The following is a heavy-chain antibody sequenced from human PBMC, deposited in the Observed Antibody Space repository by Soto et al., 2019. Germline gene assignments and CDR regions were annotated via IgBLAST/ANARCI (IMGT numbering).Heavy chain of an antibody. J-gene: IGHJ3*02. D-gene: IGHD3-22*01. Sequence: SETLSLTCAVSGGSISSSNWWSWVRQPPGKGLEWIGEIYHSGSTNYNPSLKSRVTISVDKSKNQFSLKLSSVTAADTAVYYCARETSYYYDSSDAFDIWGQGTMVTVSS. V-gene: IGHV4-4*02. CDR2: IYHSGST. CDR1: GGSISSSNW. CDR3: ARETSYYYDSSDAFDI.